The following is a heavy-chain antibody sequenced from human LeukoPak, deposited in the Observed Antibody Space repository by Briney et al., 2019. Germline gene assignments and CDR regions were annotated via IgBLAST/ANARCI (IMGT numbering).Heavy chain of an antibody. V-gene: IGHV4-34*01. CDR1: GGSFSDYY. Sequence: PSETLSLTCAVYGGSFSDYYWSWIRQPPGNGLEWIGEINHGGTTNYNSSLKSRVIISVDKSKNQFSLNLNSVTAADTAVYYCARRQKSGSQVLGYWGQGTLVTVSS. CDR2: INHGGTT. J-gene: IGHJ4*02. CDR3: ARRQKSGSQVLGY. D-gene: IGHD1-26*01.